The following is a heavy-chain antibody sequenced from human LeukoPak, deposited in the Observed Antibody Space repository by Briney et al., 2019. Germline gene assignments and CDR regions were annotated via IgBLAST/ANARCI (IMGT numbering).Heavy chain of an antibody. CDR3: ARDSRGYSGYALDY. J-gene: IGHJ4*02. V-gene: IGHV1-2*02. CDR1: GYTFTSYG. D-gene: IGHD5-12*01. CDR2: INPNSGGT. Sequence: ASVKVSCKASGYTFTSYGISWVRQAPGQGLEWMGWINPNSGGTNYAQKFQGRVTMTRDTSISTAYMELSRLRSDDTAVYYCARDSRGYSGYALDYWGQGTLVTVSS.